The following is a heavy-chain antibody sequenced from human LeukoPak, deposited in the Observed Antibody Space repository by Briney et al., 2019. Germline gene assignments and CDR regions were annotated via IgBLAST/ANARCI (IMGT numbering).Heavy chain of an antibody. CDR1: GDSINSYY. Sequence: SETLSLTCPASGDSINSYYWSWIRQPPGKGLEWIGDIYYSGSANYNPSFKSRVIISIDTSMNQFSLKLRSVTAADTAVYYCARGYSSNWYPAYSWFDPWGQGILVTVSS. D-gene: IGHD1-1*01. V-gene: IGHV4-59*01. J-gene: IGHJ5*02. CDR2: IYYSGSA. CDR3: ARGYSSNWYPAYSWFDP.